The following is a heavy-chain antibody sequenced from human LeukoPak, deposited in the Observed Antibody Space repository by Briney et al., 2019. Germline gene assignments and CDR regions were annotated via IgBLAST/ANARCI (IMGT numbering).Heavy chain of an antibody. CDR3: AKEGDIPSTIRDFYYYMDV. V-gene: IGHV3-30*02. Sequence: GGSLRLSCAASGFTFSNYGMHWVRQAPGKGLEWVAFVRSDGGIKYYADSVKGRFTLSRDNSKNTLYLQMNSLRAEDTAVFYCAKEGDIPSTIRDFYYYMDVWGKGTTVTVSS. D-gene: IGHD2-2*01. J-gene: IGHJ6*03. CDR1: GFTFSNYG. CDR2: VRSDGGIK.